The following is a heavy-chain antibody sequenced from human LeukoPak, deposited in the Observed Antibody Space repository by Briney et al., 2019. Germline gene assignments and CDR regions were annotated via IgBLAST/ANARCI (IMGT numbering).Heavy chain of an antibody. V-gene: IGHV4-59*01. J-gene: IGHJ4*02. D-gene: IGHD5-24*01. Sequence: SETLSLTCTVSGGSISSYYRSWIRQPPGKGLEWIGYIYYSGSTNYNPSLKSRVTISIDTSKNQFSLKLSSVTAADTAVYYCARDQRGRDGYNMGLDYWGQGTLVTVSS. CDR3: ARDQRGRDGYNMGLDY. CDR1: GGSISSYY. CDR2: IYYSGST.